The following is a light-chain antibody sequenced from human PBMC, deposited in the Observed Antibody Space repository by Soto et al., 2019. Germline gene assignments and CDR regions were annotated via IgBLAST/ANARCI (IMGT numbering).Light chain of an antibody. CDR2: DTS. CDR1: QSVSSS. J-gene: IGKJ1*01. Sequence: EIVVTQSPATLSVSPGERVTLSCRASQSVSSSLAWYQQRPGQAPRLLIYDTSTRAPGIAARFSGSGSGTEFTLTISSLQSEDVAVYYCQQYGSSGTFGQGTKVEIK. CDR3: QQYGSSGT. V-gene: IGKV3-15*01.